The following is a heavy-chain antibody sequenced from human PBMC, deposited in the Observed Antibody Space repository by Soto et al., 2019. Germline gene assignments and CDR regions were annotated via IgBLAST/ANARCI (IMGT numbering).Heavy chain of an antibody. J-gene: IGHJ4*02. D-gene: IGHD2-2*01. CDR2: ISYDGSNK. Sequence: PGGSLRLSCAASGFTFSSYAMHWVRQAPGKGLEWVAVISYDGSNKYYADSVKGRFTISRDNSKNTLYLQMNSLRAEDTAVYYCARDPAGDCISTSCSFDYWGQGTLVTVSS. CDR1: GFTFSSYA. CDR3: ARDPAGDCISTSCSFDY. V-gene: IGHV3-30-3*01.